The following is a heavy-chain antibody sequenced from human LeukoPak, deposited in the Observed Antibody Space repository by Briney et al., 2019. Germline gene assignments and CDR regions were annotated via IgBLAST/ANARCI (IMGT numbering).Heavy chain of an antibody. CDR3: ARAYSSSWYFNWFDP. D-gene: IGHD6-13*01. CDR2: IYTSGST. V-gene: IGHV4-61*02. Sequence: PSETLSLTCTVSGGSISSGSYYWSWIRQPAGKGLEWIGRIYTSGSTNYNPSLKSRVTIPVDTSKNQFSLKLSSVTAADTAVYYCARAYSSSWYFNWFDPWGQGTLVTVSS. CDR1: GGSISSGSYY. J-gene: IGHJ5*02.